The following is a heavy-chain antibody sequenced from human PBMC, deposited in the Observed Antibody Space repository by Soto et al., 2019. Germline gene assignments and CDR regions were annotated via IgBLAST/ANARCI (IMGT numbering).Heavy chain of an antibody. D-gene: IGHD4-4*01. CDR1: GGTFSSYA. CDR3: ARLTVTVTTDGAFDI. V-gene: IGHV1-69*13. Sequence: SVKVSCKASGGTFSSYAISWVRQAPGQGLEWMGGIIPIFGTANYAQKFQGRVTITADESTSTAYMELSSLRSEDTAVYYCARLTVTVTTDGAFDIWGQGTMVTVSS. J-gene: IGHJ3*02. CDR2: IIPIFGTA.